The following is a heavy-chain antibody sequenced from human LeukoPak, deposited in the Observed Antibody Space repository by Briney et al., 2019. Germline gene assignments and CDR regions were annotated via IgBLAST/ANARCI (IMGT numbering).Heavy chain of an antibody. V-gene: IGHV1-69*06. CDR1: GGNFNNYG. CDR3: ARDWRGAATVVRGGYYYFFGMDV. CDR2: IVPIFDTI. Sequence: ASVKVSCKASGGNFNNYGISWVRQAPGQGLEWMGRIVPIFDTINYAQKFQGRLTTSADRSTGTAYMELSSLTFEDTAIYYCARDWRGAATVVRGGYYYFFGMDVWGQGTTVTVSS. D-gene: IGHD6-13*01. J-gene: IGHJ6*02.